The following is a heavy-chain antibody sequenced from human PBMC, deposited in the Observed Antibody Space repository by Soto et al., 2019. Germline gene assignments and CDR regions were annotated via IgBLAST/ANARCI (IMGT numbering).Heavy chain of an antibody. Sequence: GGSLRLSCTVSGFPFGDYDMSLVRQSPGRGLEWVGFIRSKTYGGTTEDAASVKGRFTISRDDSKSIAYLQMNSLKTEDTAVYYCTSGGSLAYWGQGTLVTVSS. V-gene: IGHV3-49*04. D-gene: IGHD3-16*01. J-gene: IGHJ4*02. CDR1: GFPFGDYD. CDR3: TSGGSLAY. CDR2: IRSKTYGGTT.